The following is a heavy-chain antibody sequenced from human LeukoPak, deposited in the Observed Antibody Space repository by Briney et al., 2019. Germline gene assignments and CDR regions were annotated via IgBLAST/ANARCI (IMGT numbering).Heavy chain of an antibody. J-gene: IGHJ6*02. V-gene: IGHV4-31*03. CDR2: IYYSGST. Sequence: SETLSLTCTVSGGSISSGGYYWSWIRQHPGKGLEWIGYIYYSGSTYYNPSLKSRVTISVDTSKNQFSLKLSSVTAADTAVYYCARGRYSSSSGYYYGMDVWGQGTTVTVSS. CDR1: GGSISSGGYY. D-gene: IGHD6-6*01. CDR3: ARGRYSSSSGYYYGMDV.